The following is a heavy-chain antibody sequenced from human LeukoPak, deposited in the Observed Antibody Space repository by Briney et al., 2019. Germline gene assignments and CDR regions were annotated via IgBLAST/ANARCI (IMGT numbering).Heavy chain of an antibody. Sequence: SETLSLTCVVSGGSISSASYSWSWIRQPPGKGLEWIGYAYYSGSAYYSPSLKSRVSISVDTSKNQFSLKLSSVTAADTAVYYCASVAAAGRYFDLWGRGTLVTVSS. D-gene: IGHD6-13*01. J-gene: IGHJ2*01. V-gene: IGHV4-30-4*07. CDR3: ASVAAAGRYFDL. CDR1: GGSISSASYS. CDR2: AYYSGSA.